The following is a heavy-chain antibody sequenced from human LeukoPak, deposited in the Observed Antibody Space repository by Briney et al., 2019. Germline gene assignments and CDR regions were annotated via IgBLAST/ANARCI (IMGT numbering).Heavy chain of an antibody. J-gene: IGHJ4*02. V-gene: IGHV5-51*01. CDR3: ARAWNFDY. CDR1: GYSFTNYW. D-gene: IGHD1-1*01. CDR2: INPSDSDT. Sequence: KDGESLKISCKGSGYSFTNYWTAWVRQMPGRGLEWMVIINPSDSDTRYSPSFQGQVTISADKSISTAYLQWSSLKASDSAMYYCARAWNFDYWGQGTLVTVSS.